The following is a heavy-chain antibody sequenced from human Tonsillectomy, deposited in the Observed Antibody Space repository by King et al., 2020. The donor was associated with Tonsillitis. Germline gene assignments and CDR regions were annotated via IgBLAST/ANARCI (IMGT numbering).Heavy chain of an antibody. J-gene: IGHJ6*02. CDR1: GFTFGDYA. V-gene: IGHV3-49*05. D-gene: IGHD6-19*01. CDR2: TRSKVYGGTT. Sequence: VQLVESGGGLVKPGRSLRLSCTGSGFTFGDYAMSWFRQAPGKGLQWVGFTRSKVYGGTTEYAVSVKVRFTISRDASTRIAYLKMTSLKTEEPAVYYCTRGRAAVANYYYYGMDVWGQGTAVTVSS. CDR3: TRGRAAVANYYYYGMDV.